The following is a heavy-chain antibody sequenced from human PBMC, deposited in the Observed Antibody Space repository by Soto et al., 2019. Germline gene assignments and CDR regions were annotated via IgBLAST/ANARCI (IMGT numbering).Heavy chain of an antibody. CDR1: GGSISSSSYY. V-gene: IGHV4-39*01. D-gene: IGHD3-3*01. Sequence: SETLSLTCTVSGGSISSSSYYWGWIRQPPGKGLEWIGSIYYSGSTYYNPSLKSRVTISVDTSKNQFSLKLSSVTAADTAVYYCARQAITIFGVVIMSWFDPWGQGTLVTVSS. CDR3: ARQAITIFGVVIMSWFDP. CDR2: IYYSGST. J-gene: IGHJ5*02.